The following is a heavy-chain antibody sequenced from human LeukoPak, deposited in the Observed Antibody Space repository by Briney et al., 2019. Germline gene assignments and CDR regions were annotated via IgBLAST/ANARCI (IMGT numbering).Heavy chain of an antibody. Sequence: GGTQRLSCAASGFSFSNYGMNWVRQAPGKGLEWVSGITGNGGTTYYADSVKGRFTISRDNSKNTLYLQMNSLRAEDTAVYYCAKAMVRGLGISDYWGQGTLVTVSS. CDR3: AKAMVRGLGISDY. CDR2: ITGNGGTT. CDR1: GFSFSNYG. J-gene: IGHJ4*02. D-gene: IGHD3-10*01. V-gene: IGHV3-23*01.